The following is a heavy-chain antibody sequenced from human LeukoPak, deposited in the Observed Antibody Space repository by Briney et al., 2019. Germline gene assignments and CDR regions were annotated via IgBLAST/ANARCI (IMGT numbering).Heavy chain of an antibody. CDR2: ISSSGSTI. J-gene: IGHJ4*02. Sequence: GGSLRLSCAASGFTFSSYEMNWVRQAPGKGLEWVSYISSSGSTIYYADSVKGRFTISRDNAKSSLYLQMNSLRAEDTAVYYCARAGAVTGYYSPYTIPQIGFDYWGQGTLVTVSS. D-gene: IGHD3-9*01. CDR3: ARAGAVTGYYSPYTIPQIGFDY. CDR1: GFTFSSYE. V-gene: IGHV3-48*03.